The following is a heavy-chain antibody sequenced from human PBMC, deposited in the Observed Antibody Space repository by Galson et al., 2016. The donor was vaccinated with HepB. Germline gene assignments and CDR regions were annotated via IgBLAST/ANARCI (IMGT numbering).Heavy chain of an antibody. CDR3: ARDPDTSSKVDV. CDR1: GFSFSDHY. CDR2: IGSSGTVL. Sequence: SLRLSCAASGFSFSDHYMSWIRQAPGKGLESIAYIGSSGTVLYYAASAQGRFTISRDNAKKSLYLQMNSLRADDTGVYYCARDPDTSSKVDVWGHGTTVTVSS. J-gene: IGHJ6*02. D-gene: IGHD5-18*01. V-gene: IGHV3-11*01.